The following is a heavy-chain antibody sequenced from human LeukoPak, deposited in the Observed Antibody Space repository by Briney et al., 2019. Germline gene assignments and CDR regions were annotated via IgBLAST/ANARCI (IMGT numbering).Heavy chain of an antibody. CDR3: ARHYREPLYYFDY. D-gene: IGHD1-14*01. Sequence: PSETLSLTCAVYGGSFSGYYWSWIRQPPGKGLEWIGEINHSGSTNYNPSLKSRVTISVDTSKNQFSLKLSSVTAADTAVYYCARHYREPLYYFDYWGQGTLVTVSS. CDR1: GGSFSGYY. V-gene: IGHV4-34*01. J-gene: IGHJ4*02. CDR2: INHSGST.